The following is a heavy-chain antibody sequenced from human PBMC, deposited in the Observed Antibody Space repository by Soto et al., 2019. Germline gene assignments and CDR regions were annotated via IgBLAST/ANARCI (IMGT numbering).Heavy chain of an antibody. CDR2: IWYDGSNK. D-gene: IGHD3-10*01. J-gene: IGHJ4*02. V-gene: IGHV3-33*01. CDR1: GFSFSSYA. Sequence: GGSLRLSCVASGFSFSSYAMHWVRQAPGKGLEWVAVIWYDGSNKYYADSVKGRFTISRDNSKNTLYLQMNSLRAEDTAVYYCARDYYGSGNFRRSAFDYWGQGTLVTVSS. CDR3: ARDYYGSGNFRRSAFDY.